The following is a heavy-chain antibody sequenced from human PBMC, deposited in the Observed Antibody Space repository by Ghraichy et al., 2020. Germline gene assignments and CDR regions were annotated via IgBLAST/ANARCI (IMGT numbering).Heavy chain of an antibody. CDR3: ARDKSWVTAIQVGFFDI. V-gene: IGHV3-48*03. Sequence: GGSLRLSCAASGFTFSSYEMNWVRQAPGKGLEWVSYISSSGSTIYYADSVKGRFTISRDNANNSLFLQMNSLRAEDTAVYYCARDKSWVTAIQVGFFDIWGQGTMVTVSS. J-gene: IGHJ3*02. CDR1: GFTFSSYE. D-gene: IGHD2-21*02. CDR2: ISSSGSTI.